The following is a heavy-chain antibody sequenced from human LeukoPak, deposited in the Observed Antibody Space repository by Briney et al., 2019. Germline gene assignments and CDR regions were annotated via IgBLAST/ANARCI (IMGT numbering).Heavy chain of an antibody. CDR1: GFTFSSNE. CDR3: ARVGKGTNGLGDY. V-gene: IGHV3-48*03. D-gene: IGHD1-1*01. J-gene: IGHJ4*02. Sequence: PGGSLRLSCAASGFTFSSNEMNWVRQAPGKGLEWVSYISSSGSTIYYADSVKGRFTISRDNAKNLLYLQMNSLRAEDTAVYHCARVGKGTNGLGDYWGQGTLVTVSS. CDR2: ISSSGSTI.